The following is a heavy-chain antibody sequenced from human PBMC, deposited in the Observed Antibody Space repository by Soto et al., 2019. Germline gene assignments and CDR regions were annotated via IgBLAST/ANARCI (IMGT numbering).Heavy chain of an antibody. CDR1: GGSISSGGYY. J-gene: IGHJ3*02. CDR3: ARGGGGYDAFDI. V-gene: IGHV4-31*03. CDR2: IYYSGST. D-gene: IGHD3-22*01. Sequence: SETLSLTCTVSGGSISSGGYYWSWIRQHPGKGLEWIGYIYYSGSTYYNPSLKSRVTISVDTSKNQFSLKLSSVTAADTAVYYCARGGGGYDAFDIWGHGTMVTVSS.